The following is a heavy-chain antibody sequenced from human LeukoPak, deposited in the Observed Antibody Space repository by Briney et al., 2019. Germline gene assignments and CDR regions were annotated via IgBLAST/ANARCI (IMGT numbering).Heavy chain of an antibody. V-gene: IGHV4-39*07. CDR1: GGSISSSSYY. J-gene: IGHJ6*02. CDR3: ARNRGYSYGFLGYYYGMDV. CDR2: INHSGST. Sequence: SETLSLTCTVSGGSISSSSYYWSWIRQPPGKGLEWIGEINHSGSTNYNPSLKSRVTISVDTSKNQFSLKLSSVTAADTAVYYCARNRGYSYGFLGYYYGMDVWGQGTTVTVSS. D-gene: IGHD5-18*01.